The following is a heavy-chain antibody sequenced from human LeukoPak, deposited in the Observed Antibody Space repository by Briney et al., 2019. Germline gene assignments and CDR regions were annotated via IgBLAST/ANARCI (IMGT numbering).Heavy chain of an antibody. Sequence: SQTLSLTCTVSGGSISSGSYYWSWIRQPAGQGLEWIGRIYTSGSTNYNPSLKSRVTISVDTSKNQFSLKLSSVTAADTAVYYCARVYGDYVDYWGQGTLVTVSS. CDR2: IYTSGST. V-gene: IGHV4-61*02. CDR1: GGSISSGSYY. D-gene: IGHD4-17*01. J-gene: IGHJ4*02. CDR3: ARVYGDYVDY.